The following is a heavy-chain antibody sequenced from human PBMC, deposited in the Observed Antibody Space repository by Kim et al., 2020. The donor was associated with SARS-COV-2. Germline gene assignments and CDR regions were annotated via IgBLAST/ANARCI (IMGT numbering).Heavy chain of an antibody. CDR3: ARESGDYAYYYYGMDV. J-gene: IGHJ6*02. Sequence: SETLSLTCTVSGGSISSSSYYWGWIRQPPGKGLEWIGSIYYSGSTYYNPSLKSRVTISVDTSKNQFSLKLSSVTAADTAVYYCARESGDYAYYYYGMDVWGQGTTVTVSS. CDR2: IYYSGST. CDR1: GGSISSSSYY. V-gene: IGHV4-39*07. D-gene: IGHD4-17*01.